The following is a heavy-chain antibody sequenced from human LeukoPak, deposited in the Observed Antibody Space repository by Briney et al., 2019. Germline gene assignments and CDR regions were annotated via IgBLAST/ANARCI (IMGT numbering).Heavy chain of an antibody. CDR2: ISSSGSTI. CDR1: GFTFSSYE. CDR3: AREGLTGSYYMDV. Sequence: PGGSLRLSCAASGFTFSSYEMNWVRQAPGKGLEGVSYISSSGSTIYYADSVKGRFTISRDNAKNSLYLQMNSLRAEDTAVYYCAREGLTGSYYMDVWGKGTTVTISS. V-gene: IGHV3-48*03. D-gene: IGHD3-10*01. J-gene: IGHJ6*03.